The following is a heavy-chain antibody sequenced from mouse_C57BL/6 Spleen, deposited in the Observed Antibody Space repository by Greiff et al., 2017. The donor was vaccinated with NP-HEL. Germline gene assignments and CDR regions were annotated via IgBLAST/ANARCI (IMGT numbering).Heavy chain of an antibody. D-gene: IGHD3-2*02. CDR1: GYTFTSYW. CDR2: IDPSDSYT. CDR3: ARSETAQAWFAY. Sequence: QVQLQQPGAELVMPGASVKLSCKASGYTFTSYWMHWVKQRPGQGLEWIGEIDPSDSYTNYNQKFKGKSTLTVDKSSSTAYMQLSSLTSEDSAVYYCARSETAQAWFAYWGQGTLVTVSA. V-gene: IGHV1-69*01. J-gene: IGHJ3*01.